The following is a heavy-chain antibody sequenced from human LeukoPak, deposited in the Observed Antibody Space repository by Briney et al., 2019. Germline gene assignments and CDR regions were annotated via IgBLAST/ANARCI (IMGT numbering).Heavy chain of an antibody. V-gene: IGHV3-72*01. CDR3: VRTQSNGLHVFDT. J-gene: IGHJ3*02. CDR2: SRDKANSYTT. Sequence: GGSLRLSCTVSGFTFSDHYMEWVRQAPGKGLEWVGRSRDKANSYTTEFAASVKGRFTLSRDDSKNSLYLQVNSLKTEDTAIYYCVRTQSNGLHVFDTWGQGTKVTVSS. CDR1: GFTFSDHY. D-gene: IGHD2-8*01.